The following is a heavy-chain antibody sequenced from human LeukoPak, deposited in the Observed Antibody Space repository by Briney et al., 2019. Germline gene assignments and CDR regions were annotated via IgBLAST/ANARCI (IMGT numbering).Heavy chain of an antibody. CDR2: IYFSGST. CDR3: ARHIYGDSVAFDI. D-gene: IGHD4-17*01. V-gene: IGHV4-59*08. Sequence: PSETLSLTCAVSGDYISGYYWSWIRQPPGKGLEWIGYIYFSGSTKYNSSLKSRVIISLDTSTNQFSLKLSSVTAADTALYYCARHIYGDSVAFDIWGQGTLVTVSS. CDR1: GDYISGYY. J-gene: IGHJ3*02.